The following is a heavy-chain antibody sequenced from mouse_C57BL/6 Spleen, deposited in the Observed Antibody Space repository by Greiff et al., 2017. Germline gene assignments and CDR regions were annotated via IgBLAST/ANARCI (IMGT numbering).Heavy chain of an antibody. CDR2: ISDGGSYT. Sequence: EVQLVESGGGLVKPGGSLKLSCAASGFTFSSYAMSWVRQTPEKRLEWVATISDGGSYTYYPDNVKGRFTISRDNAKNNLYLQMSHLKSEDTAMYYCARDKGGGSYFDYWGQGTTLTVSS. CDR1: GFTFSSYA. CDR3: ARDKGGGSYFDY. D-gene: IGHD1-1*02. J-gene: IGHJ2*01. V-gene: IGHV5-4*01.